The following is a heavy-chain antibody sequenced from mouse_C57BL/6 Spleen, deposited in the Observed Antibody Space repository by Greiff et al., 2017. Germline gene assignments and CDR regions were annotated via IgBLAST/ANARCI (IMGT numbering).Heavy chain of an antibody. CDR2: IWRGGST. J-gene: IGHJ3*01. Sequence: QVQLKESGPGLVQPSQSLSITCTVSGFSLTSYGVHWVSQSPGKGLEWLGVIWRGGSTAYNAAFISRLGISKDNSKSQVFFKMNSLQADDTAIYYCARDYGSSFFAYWGQGTMVTVSA. CDR1: GFSLTSYG. CDR3: ARDYGSSFFAY. V-gene: IGHV2-2*01. D-gene: IGHD1-1*01.